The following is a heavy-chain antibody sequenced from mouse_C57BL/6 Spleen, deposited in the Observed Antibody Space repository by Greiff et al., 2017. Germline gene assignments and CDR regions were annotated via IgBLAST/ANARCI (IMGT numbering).Heavy chain of an antibody. Sequence: EVQLQQSGPELVKPGASVKISCKASGYSFTGYYMNWVKQSPEKSLEWIGENNPSTGGTTYNQKFKAKATLTVDKSSSTAYMQLKSLTSEDSAVYYCATLYYDYDGAWFAYWGQGTLVTVSA. CDR2: NNPSTGGT. CDR3: ATLYYDYDGAWFAY. V-gene: IGHV1-42*01. CDR1: GYSFTGYY. J-gene: IGHJ3*01. D-gene: IGHD2-4*01.